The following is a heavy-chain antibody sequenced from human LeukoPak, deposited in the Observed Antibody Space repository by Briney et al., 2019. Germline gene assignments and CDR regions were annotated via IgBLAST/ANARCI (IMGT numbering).Heavy chain of an antibody. CDR3: TNGYYYDSSGYYLPDY. Sequence: GGPLRLSCAASGFTFSGSAMHWVRQASGKGLEWVGRIRSKANSYATAYAASVKGRFTISRDDSKNTAYLQMNSLKTEDTAVYYCTNGYYYDSSGYYLPDYWGQGTLVTVSS. D-gene: IGHD3-22*01. J-gene: IGHJ4*02. CDR2: IRSKANSYAT. CDR1: GFTFSGSA. V-gene: IGHV3-73*01.